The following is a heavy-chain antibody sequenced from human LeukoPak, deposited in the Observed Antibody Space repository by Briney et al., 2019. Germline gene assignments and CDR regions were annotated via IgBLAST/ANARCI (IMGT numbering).Heavy chain of an antibody. CDR3: TRSSDFGGLNFYYYMDV. Sequence: PSETLSLTCSVSGGSFSNNYNWDWIRQSPGTGLEWVGSLYYNGKTHYNPSLKNRLTISVASSTTHSSLTLSSVPAEDTAVYYCTRSSDFGGLNFYYYMDVWGKGTTVIVSS. J-gene: IGHJ6*03. CDR1: GGSFSNNYN. V-gene: IGHV4-39*02. CDR2: LYYNGKT. D-gene: IGHD4-23*01.